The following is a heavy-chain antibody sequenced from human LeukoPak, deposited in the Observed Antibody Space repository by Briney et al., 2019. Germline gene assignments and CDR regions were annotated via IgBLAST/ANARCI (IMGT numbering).Heavy chain of an antibody. V-gene: IGHV1-2*02. CDR3: ARDTVGGRYAFDI. J-gene: IGHJ3*02. D-gene: IGHD4-23*01. CDR1: GYTFTGYY. CDR2: INPNSGGT. Sequence: ASVKVSCKASGYTFTGYYMHWVRQAPGQGLEWMGWINPNSGGTNYAQKFQGRVTMTRDTSLSTAYMELSRLRSDDTAVYYCARDTVGGRYAFDIWGQGTMVTVSS.